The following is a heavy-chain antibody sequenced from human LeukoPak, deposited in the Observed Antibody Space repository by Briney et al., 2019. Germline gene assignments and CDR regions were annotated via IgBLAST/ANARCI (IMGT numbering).Heavy chain of an antibody. CDR2: IYYSGST. Sequence: PSETLSLTCAVSGGSISSTSYYWAWIRQPPGKGLEWIGTIYYSGSTYYNPSLKSRVTISVDTSKNQFSLKLSSVTAADTAVYYCAREAPTFYGSGRIYYYYGMDVWGQGTTVTVSS. CDR1: GGSISSTSYY. V-gene: IGHV4-39*02. D-gene: IGHD3-10*01. J-gene: IGHJ6*02. CDR3: AREAPTFYGSGRIYYYYGMDV.